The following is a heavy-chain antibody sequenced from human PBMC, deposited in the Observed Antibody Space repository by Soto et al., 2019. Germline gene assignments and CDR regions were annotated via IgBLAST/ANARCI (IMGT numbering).Heavy chain of an antibody. CDR3: ARVPGVVVSADDAFDI. CDR1: GGSVSSSNW. CDR2: FYNSGSA. D-gene: IGHD2-21*02. V-gene: IGHV4-4*02. Sequence: QVQLQESGPGLVKPSGTLSLTCAVSGGSVSSSNWWSWVRQSPVKGLEGMGEFYNSGSAHYNPSLKSRATISRDKSKNQFALRLTSVTAADTAVYYCARVPGVVVSADDAFDIWGPGTRVIVSS. J-gene: IGHJ3*02.